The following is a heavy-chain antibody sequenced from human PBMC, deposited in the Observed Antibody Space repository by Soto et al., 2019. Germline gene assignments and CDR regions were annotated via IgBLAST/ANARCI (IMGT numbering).Heavy chain of an antibody. J-gene: IGHJ4*02. CDR1: GGSIRDYF. CDR3: ARVGGDDFGDSGGFDY. CDR2: IYYSGRT. D-gene: IGHD4-17*01. V-gene: IGHV4-59*01. Sequence: SETLSLTCTVSGGSIRDYFWTWIRQPPGKGLEWTGYIYYSGRTNYNPSLKSRVSISVDTSKNHFSLQLRSVTAADTAVYYCARVGGDDFGDSGGFDYWGQGTLVTVSS.